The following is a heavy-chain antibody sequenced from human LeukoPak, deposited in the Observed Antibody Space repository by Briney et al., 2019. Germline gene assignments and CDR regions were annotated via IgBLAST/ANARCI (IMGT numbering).Heavy chain of an antibody. CDR2: ISSGGDYK. V-gene: IGHV3-21*04. J-gene: IGHJ6*03. CDR1: GFTFSSFS. CDR3: ARVLRYCSGGNCYSGGLGYMDV. D-gene: IGHD2-15*01. Sequence: GGSLRLSCAASGFTFSSFSMNWVRQAPGKGLEWVSSISSGGDYKHYADSVKGRFTISRDNAKNSLFLQMNSLRAEDTAVYYCARVLRYCSGGNCYSGGLGYMDVWGKGTTVTISS.